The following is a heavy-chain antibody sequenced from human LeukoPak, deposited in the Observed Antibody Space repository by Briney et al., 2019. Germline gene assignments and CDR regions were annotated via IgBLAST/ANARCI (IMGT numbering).Heavy chain of an antibody. Sequence: PGGSLRLSCAASGFTFSRYAMSWVRQAPGKGLEWVSNISSSGGSTYYADSVKGRFTISRDNSKNMLYLQVNSLRAEDTAVYYCAKRNSSGYYYFDYWGQGTLVTVSS. CDR2: ISSSGGST. CDR1: GFTFSRYA. CDR3: AKRNSSGYYYFDY. V-gene: IGHV3-23*01. D-gene: IGHD3-22*01. J-gene: IGHJ4*02.